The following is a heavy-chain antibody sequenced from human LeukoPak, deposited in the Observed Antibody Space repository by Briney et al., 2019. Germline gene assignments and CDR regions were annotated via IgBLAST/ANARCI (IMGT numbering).Heavy chain of an antibody. CDR2: INGGGAKT. J-gene: IGHJ4*02. Sequence: GGSLRLSCAASGFTVSSNYMSWVRQAPGKGLEWVSAINGGGAKTYYSDSVRGRFTISRDNFKDTLYLQMNSLRAEDTGVYYCAKGPLIEVAGTTWDYWGQGTLVTVSS. D-gene: IGHD6-19*01. CDR3: AKGPLIEVAGTTWDY. CDR1: GFTVSSNY. V-gene: IGHV3-23*01.